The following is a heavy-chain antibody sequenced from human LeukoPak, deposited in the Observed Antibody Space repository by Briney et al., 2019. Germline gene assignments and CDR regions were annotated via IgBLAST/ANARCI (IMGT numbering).Heavy chain of an antibody. Sequence: GRSLRLSCVVSGFTFSSYGMHWVRQAPGKGLEWVALIWYDGSNKYYADSVKGRFTISRDNSKNTLYLQMNSLRADDTAVYYCARDVFTTYDTGGGYFGYWGQGTLVTVSS. CDR1: GFTFSSYG. D-gene: IGHD3-22*01. J-gene: IGHJ4*02. CDR2: IWYDGSNK. CDR3: ARDVFTTYDTGGGYFGY. V-gene: IGHV3-33*01.